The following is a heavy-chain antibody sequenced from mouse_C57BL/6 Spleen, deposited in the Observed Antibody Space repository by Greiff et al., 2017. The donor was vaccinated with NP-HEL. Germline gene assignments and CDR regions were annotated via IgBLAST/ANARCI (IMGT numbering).Heavy chain of an antibody. D-gene: IGHD2-3*01. J-gene: IGHJ3*01. CDR3: AREGGYSAWFAY. CDR2: IYPGSGST. Sequence: QVQLQQPGAELVKPGASVKMSCKASGYTFTSYWITWVKQRPGQGLEWIGDIYPGSGSTNYNEKFKSKATLTVDTSSSTAYMQLSSLTSEDSAVYYCAREGGYSAWFAYWGQGTLVTVSA. V-gene: IGHV1-55*01. CDR1: GYTFTSYW.